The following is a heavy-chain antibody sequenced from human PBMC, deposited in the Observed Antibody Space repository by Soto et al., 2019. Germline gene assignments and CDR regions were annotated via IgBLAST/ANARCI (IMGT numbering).Heavy chain of an antibody. J-gene: IGHJ4*02. CDR3: ARVSGTMVRGVIPHPFDY. V-gene: IGHV1-69*13. CDR1: GYTFSSYA. Sequence: SVKVSCKASGYTFSSYAISWVRQAPGQRLEWMGGIIPIFGTANYAQKFQGRVTITADESTSTAYMELSSLRSEDTAVYYCARVSGTMVRGVIPHPFDYWGQGTLVTVSS. CDR2: IIPIFGTA. D-gene: IGHD3-10*01.